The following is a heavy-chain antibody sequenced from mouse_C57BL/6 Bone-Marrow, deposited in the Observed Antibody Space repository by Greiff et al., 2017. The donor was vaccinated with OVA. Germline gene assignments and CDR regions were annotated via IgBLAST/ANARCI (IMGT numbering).Heavy chain of an antibody. CDR1: GFNIKDDN. Sequence: VQLQQSGAELVRPGASVTLSCTASGFNIKDDNMHWVKQRPEQGLEWIGWIYPENGDTEYASKFQGKATLTADPSSNTAYMQLSSLTSEATAFYYCTSYCNFDYWGQGTTLTVSS. D-gene: IGHD6-5*01. CDR3: TSYCNFDY. V-gene: IGHV14-4*01. J-gene: IGHJ2*01. CDR2: IYPENGDT.